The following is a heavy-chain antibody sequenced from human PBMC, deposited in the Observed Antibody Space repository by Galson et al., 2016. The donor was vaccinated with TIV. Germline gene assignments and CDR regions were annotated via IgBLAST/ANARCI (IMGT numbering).Heavy chain of an antibody. V-gene: IGHV3-7*02. CDR2: IYHGGSEK. J-gene: IGHJ4*02. D-gene: IGHD1-26*01. CDR3: VKIEFGRPNEPYFFDY. CDR1: GFTFRDYW. Sequence: SLRLSCAASGFTFRDYWMSWVRQAPGRGLEWVANIYHGGSEKYYVDAVRGRFTVSRDDAESSLHLQMDSLRAEDTAVYYCVKIEFGRPNEPYFFDYWGQGTPVTVSS.